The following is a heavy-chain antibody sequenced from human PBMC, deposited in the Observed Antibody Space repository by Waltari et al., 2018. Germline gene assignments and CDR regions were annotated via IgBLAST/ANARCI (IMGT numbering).Heavy chain of an antibody. CDR2: INHSGST. V-gene: IGHV4-34*01. CDR1: GGSFSGYY. J-gene: IGHJ4*02. Sequence: QVQLQQWGAGLLKPSETLSLTCAVYGGSFSGYYWSWIRQPPGKGLAWIGEINHSGSTNYNPSLKSRVTISVDPSKNQFSLKLSSVTAAYTAVYYGAREYMNYYDSSGDYDYWGQGTLVTVSS. D-gene: IGHD3-22*01. CDR3: AREYMNYYDSSGDYDY.